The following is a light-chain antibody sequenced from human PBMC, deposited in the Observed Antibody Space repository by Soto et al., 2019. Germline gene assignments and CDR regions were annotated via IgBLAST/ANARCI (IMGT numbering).Light chain of an antibody. CDR2: EVT. V-gene: IGLV2-14*01. Sequence: QSALTQPASVSGSPGQSITISCTGTSSDVGGYNYVSWYQQHPGKAPKVMIYEVTYRPSGVSVRFSGSKSGNTASLTISGLQAEDEADYYCGSYTTSNTWVFGGGTKLTVL. CDR1: SSDVGGYNY. CDR3: GSYTTSNTWV. J-gene: IGLJ3*02.